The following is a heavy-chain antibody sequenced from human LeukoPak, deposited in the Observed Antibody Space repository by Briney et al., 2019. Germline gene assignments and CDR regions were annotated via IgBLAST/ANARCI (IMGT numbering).Heavy chain of an antibody. J-gene: IGHJ6*02. V-gene: IGHV4-61*08. Sequence: PSQTLSLTCTVSGGSISSGGYYWSWIRQPPGKGLEWIGYIYYSGSTNYNPSLKSRVTISVDTSKNQFSLKLSSVTAADTAVYYCASLSRGRRYSSSWYPDYYGMDVWGQGTTVTVSS. CDR1: GGSISSGGYY. CDR3: ASLSRGRRYSSSWYPDYYGMDV. D-gene: IGHD6-13*01. CDR2: IYYSGST.